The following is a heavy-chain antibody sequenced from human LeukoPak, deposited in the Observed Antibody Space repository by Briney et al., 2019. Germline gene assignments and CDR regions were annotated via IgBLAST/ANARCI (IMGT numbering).Heavy chain of an antibody. CDR3: ARDSSSWYGTPYFAY. V-gene: IGHV3-21*01. CDR2: ISSGRTYT. Sequence: GGSLRLSCSASGFSFNSYSMNWVRQAPGKGLEWVSFISSGRTYTYYADSVKGRFTISRDNAKNSLYLQMNSLRAEDTAVYYCARDSSSWYGTPYFAYWGQGTLVTVSS. CDR1: GFSFNSYS. D-gene: IGHD6-13*01. J-gene: IGHJ4*02.